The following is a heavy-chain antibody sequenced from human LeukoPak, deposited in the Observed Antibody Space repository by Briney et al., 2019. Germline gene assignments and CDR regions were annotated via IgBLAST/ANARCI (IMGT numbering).Heavy chain of an antibody. CDR1: GGSFSGYY. CDR2: INHSGST. CDR3: ARHRFHARSIAATRTAFDY. Sequence: SETLSLTCAVYGGSFSGYYWSWIRQPPGKGLEWIGEINHSGSTNYNPSLKSRVTISVDTSKNQFSLKLSSVTAADTAVYYCARHRFHARSIAATRTAFDYWGQGTLVTVSS. D-gene: IGHD6-13*01. J-gene: IGHJ4*02. V-gene: IGHV4-34*01.